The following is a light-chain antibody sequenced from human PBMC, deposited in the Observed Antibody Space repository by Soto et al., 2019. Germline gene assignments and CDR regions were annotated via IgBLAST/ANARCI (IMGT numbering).Light chain of an antibody. CDR1: QSVSRN. V-gene: IGKV3D-15*01. Sequence: EMVMTQSPVTLSVSPGERATLSCRASQSVSRNLAWYQQKPGQAPQLLIYGASTRATGTPARFSGSGSGTEFTLTISSLQAEDSSVYYCQQYNDWRSWAFGKGPKVEIK. CDR2: GAS. J-gene: IGKJ1*01. CDR3: QQYNDWRSWA.